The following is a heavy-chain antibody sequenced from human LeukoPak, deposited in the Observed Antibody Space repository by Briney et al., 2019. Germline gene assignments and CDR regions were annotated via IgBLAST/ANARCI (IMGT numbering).Heavy chain of an antibody. CDR1: GFTLSDSA. D-gene: IGHD4-17*01. CDR3: TGGTTVTTLDY. V-gene: IGHV3-73*01. Sequence: PGGSLRLSCAASGFTLSDSAMHWVRQASGKGLEWVGRIRSKAGNYATEYTASVKGRFTISRDDSKKTAYLQMNSLKTEDTAVYYCTGGTTVTTLDYWGQGTLATVSS. J-gene: IGHJ4*02. CDR2: IRSKAGNYAT.